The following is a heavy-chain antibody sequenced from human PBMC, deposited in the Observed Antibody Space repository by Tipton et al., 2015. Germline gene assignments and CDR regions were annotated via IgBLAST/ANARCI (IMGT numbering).Heavy chain of an antibody. V-gene: IGHV4-61*01. Sequence: GLVKPSETPSLTCIVSGGSVSSGSYYWSWIRQPPGKGLEWIGYVYYSESTNYNPSLKSRVTISVDTSKNQFSLKLSSVTAADTAVYYCVRDAVVTHYYYYGMDVWGQGTTVTVSS. D-gene: IGHD4-23*01. CDR2: VYYSEST. CDR3: VRDAVVTHYYYYGMDV. CDR1: GGSVSSGSYY. J-gene: IGHJ6*02.